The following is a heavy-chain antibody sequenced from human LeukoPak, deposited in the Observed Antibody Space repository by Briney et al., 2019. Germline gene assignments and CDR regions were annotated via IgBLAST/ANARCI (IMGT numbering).Heavy chain of an antibody. J-gene: IGHJ4*02. CDR1: GFTFSDYY. Sequence: GGSLRLSCAASGFTFSDYYMSWISQAPGKGLEWVSYISTTSSFTKYADSVKGRFTISRDNAKNSLYLQMNSLRAEDTAVYYCARSTGTYDYWGQGTLVTVSS. CDR2: ISTTSSFT. CDR3: ARSTGTYDY. V-gene: IGHV3-11*06. D-gene: IGHD1-1*01.